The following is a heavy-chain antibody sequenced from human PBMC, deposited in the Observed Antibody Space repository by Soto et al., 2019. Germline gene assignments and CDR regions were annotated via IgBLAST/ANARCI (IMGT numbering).Heavy chain of an antibody. CDR3: AKPCGSGSYDKFGWFDP. Sequence: QVQLVESGGGVVQPWRSLRLSCAASGFTFSSYGMHWVRQAPGKGLEWVAVISYDGSNKYYADSVKGRFTISRDNSKNTLDLQMHSLRAEDTTVYYCAKPCGSGSYDKFGWFDPWGQGTMVTVSS. J-gene: IGHJ5*02. D-gene: IGHD3-10*01. CDR2: ISYDGSNK. V-gene: IGHV3-30*18. CDR1: GFTFSSYG.